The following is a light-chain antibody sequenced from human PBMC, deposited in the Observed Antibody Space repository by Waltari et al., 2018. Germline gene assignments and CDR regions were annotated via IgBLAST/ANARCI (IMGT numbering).Light chain of an antibody. Sequence: QSVLTQPPSASGTPGRRVTISCSGTIYNIGINTVNWYQQFPGSAPKLLIFSTTQQPSGVPDRFSSSKSGISASLANNGLQAADEADYYCGAWDDGVKEWVFGGGTKLTVL. CDR1: IYNIGINT. V-gene: IGLV1-44*01. J-gene: IGLJ3*02. CDR2: STT. CDR3: GAWDDGVKEWV.